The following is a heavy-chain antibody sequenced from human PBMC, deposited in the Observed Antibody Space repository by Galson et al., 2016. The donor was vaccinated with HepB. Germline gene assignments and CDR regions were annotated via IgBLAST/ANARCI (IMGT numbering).Heavy chain of an antibody. CDR1: GFRFHNYW. CDR3: VRGWQFPTVY. J-gene: IGHJ4*02. D-gene: IGHD3-10*01. V-gene: IGHV3-74*01. Sequence: SLRLSCAGSGFRFHNYWMHWVRQVPGKGLIWVARITADGSSTSFAEDVAGRFTISRDNAKNTVFLQMNSLRVEDSGVYYCVRGWQFPTVYWGQGTLVTVSP. CDR2: ITADGSST.